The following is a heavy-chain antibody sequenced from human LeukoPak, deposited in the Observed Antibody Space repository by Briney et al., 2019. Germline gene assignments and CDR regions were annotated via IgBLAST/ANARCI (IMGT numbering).Heavy chain of an antibody. CDR3: AKDRGGRLLPRPGPGDAFDI. J-gene: IGHJ3*02. Sequence: PGGSLRLSCAASGFTISSNYMDWVRQAPGKGLEWVSAISGSGGSTYYADSVKGRFTISRDNSKNTLYLQMNSLRAEDTAVYYCAKDRGGRLLPRPGPGDAFDIWGQGTMVTVSS. V-gene: IGHV3-23*01. CDR1: GFTISSNY. D-gene: IGHD2/OR15-2a*01. CDR2: ISGSGGST.